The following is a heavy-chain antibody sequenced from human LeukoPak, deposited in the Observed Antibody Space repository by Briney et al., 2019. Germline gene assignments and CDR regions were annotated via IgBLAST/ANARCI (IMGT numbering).Heavy chain of an antibody. J-gene: IGHJ4*02. CDR1: GFTFSNFG. D-gene: IGHD1-7*01. Sequence: PGRSLRLSCAASGFTFSNFGMHWVRQAPGKGLEWVAVVWYDGNSEYYADSVEGRFAISRDNSKNTLYLQMNSLRVEDTAVYYCARGGNNWNYRSYFDYWGQGTLVTVSS. V-gene: IGHV3-33*01. CDR3: ARGGNNWNYRSYFDY. CDR2: VWYDGNSE.